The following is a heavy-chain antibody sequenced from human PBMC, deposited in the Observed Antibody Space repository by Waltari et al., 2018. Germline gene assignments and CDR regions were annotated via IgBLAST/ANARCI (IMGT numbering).Heavy chain of an antibody. J-gene: IGHJ6*03. CDR3: ARGSRQPYYYYYMDV. Sequence: QVQLVQSGAEVKKPGASVKVSCKASGYTFTSYAMHWVSQAPGQRLEWMGWINAGNGNTKYSQEFQGRVTITRDTSASTAYMELSSLRSEDMAVYYCARGSRQPYYYYYMDVWGKGTTVTVSS. CDR1: GYTFTSYA. V-gene: IGHV1-3*03. D-gene: IGHD3-10*01. CDR2: INAGNGNT.